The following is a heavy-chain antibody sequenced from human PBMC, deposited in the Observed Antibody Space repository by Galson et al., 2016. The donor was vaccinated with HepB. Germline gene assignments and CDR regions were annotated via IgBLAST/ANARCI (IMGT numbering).Heavy chain of an antibody. V-gene: IGHV3-30*02. CDR1: GFTFRTYV. D-gene: IGHD3-10*01. CDR2: IGHDANKE. CDR3: AKDAGEGRIYFDY. Sequence: SLRLSCAASGFTFRTYVMHWVRQAPGKGLEWVAGIGHDANKEYFMESVKGRFTISRDNSKNTLHLQMERLENEDTATYYCAKDAGEGRIYFDYWGPGTPVTVSS. J-gene: IGHJ4*02.